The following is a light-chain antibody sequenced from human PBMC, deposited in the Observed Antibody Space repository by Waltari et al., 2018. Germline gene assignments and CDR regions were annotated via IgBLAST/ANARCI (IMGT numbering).Light chain of an antibody. J-gene: IGKJ1*01. CDR2: CAS. V-gene: IGKV3D-15*01. Sequence: EIVMTQSPVTLSVSPGERATLSCRASQSVGTNLAQYQQKPGQAPRLLVYCASNRATGIAARFSGSGSGTEFTLTIRSLQSDDVAIYYCQQYNLWPWTFDQGTKVDIK. CDR1: QSVGTN. CDR3: QQYNLWPWT.